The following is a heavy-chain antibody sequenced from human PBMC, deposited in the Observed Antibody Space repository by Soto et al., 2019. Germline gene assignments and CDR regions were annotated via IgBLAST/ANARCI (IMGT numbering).Heavy chain of an antibody. Sequence: QVQLAESGGGVVQPGRSLRLSCAVSGLIFSSYGMHWVRQAPGKGLEWVAVIGYDGSNKKYAESVKGRFTISRDNSKNPLYLQMNSLRVEDTAVYYCARDGTGSYEAFQHWGQGTLVTVSS. J-gene: IGHJ1*01. CDR1: GLIFSSYG. D-gene: IGHD1-26*01. CDR3: ARDGTGSYEAFQH. CDR2: IGYDGSNK. V-gene: IGHV3-33*01.